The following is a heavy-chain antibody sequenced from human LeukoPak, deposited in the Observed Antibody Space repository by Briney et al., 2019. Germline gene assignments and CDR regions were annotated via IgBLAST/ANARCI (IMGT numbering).Heavy chain of an antibody. J-gene: IGHJ4*02. CDR3: ARDGRGGLLYYFDY. D-gene: IGHD3-16*01. Sequence: PGGSLRLSCAASGFSFSSYWMTWVRQAPGKGLEWVANIKEDGSEKYYVDSVKGRFTISRDNAKNSLYLQMNSLRAEDTAVYYCARDGRGGLLYYFDYWGQGTLVTVSS. CDR2: IKEDGSEK. V-gene: IGHV3-7*03. CDR1: GFSFSSYW.